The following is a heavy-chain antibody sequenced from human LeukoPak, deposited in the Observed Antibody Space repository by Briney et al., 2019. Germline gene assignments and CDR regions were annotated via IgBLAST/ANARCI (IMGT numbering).Heavy chain of an antibody. CDR2: IRYDGSNK. Sequence: PGGSLRLSCAAARCSFSSNGMNWVRQDPGRGLEGVAVIRYDGSNKYYADSVKGRFTISRDNSKNTLYLQMNSLRAEDTAVYYCARDCEWSYSGSYTNPFDYWGQGTLVTVSS. CDR3: ARDCEWSYSGSYTNPFDY. D-gene: IGHD1-26*01. CDR1: RCSFSSNG. J-gene: IGHJ4*02. V-gene: IGHV3-33*01.